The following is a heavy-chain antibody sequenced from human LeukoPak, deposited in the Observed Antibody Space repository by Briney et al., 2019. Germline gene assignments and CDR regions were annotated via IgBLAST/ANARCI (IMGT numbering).Heavy chain of an antibody. D-gene: IGHD3-10*01. CDR3: AKLLTRDYYYYYMDV. V-gene: IGHV1-8*03. Sequence: ASVKVSCKASGYTFTSYDINWVRQATGQGLEWMGWMNPNSGNTGYAQKFQGRVTITRNTSISTAFMELSSLRSGDTAVYYCAKLLTRDYYYYYMDVWGKGTTVTVSS. J-gene: IGHJ6*03. CDR2: MNPNSGNT. CDR1: GYTFTSYD.